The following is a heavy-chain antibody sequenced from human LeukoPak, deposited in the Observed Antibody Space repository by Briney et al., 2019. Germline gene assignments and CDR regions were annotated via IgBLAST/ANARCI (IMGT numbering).Heavy chain of an antibody. D-gene: IGHD3-10*01. V-gene: IGHV1-18*04. Sequence: GASVKVSCKASGYTFTSYGISWVRKAPGQGLEWMGWISAYNGNTNYEQKLQGRVTMITDTSTSTAYMELRSLRSDDTAVYYCARDTPKRGSGSHLGTELWGQGTLVTVSS. CDR3: ARDTPKRGSGSHLGTEL. CDR2: ISAYNGNT. CDR1: GYTFTSYG. J-gene: IGHJ4*02.